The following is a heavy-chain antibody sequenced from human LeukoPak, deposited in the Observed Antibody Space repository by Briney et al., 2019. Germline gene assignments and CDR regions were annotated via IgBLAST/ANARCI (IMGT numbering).Heavy chain of an antibody. CDR1: GFIFSNYA. J-gene: IGHJ4*02. Sequence: GGSLRLSCAASGFIFSNYAMHWVRQAPGKRLEWVTFIRYDGSNKYYAESVKGRFTISRDNSKNTLYLQMNSLRAEDTAVYYCAKAIQSSSSGVVDYWGQGTLVTVSS. CDR3: AKAIQSSSSGVVDY. CDR2: IRYDGSNK. D-gene: IGHD6-6*01. V-gene: IGHV3-30*02.